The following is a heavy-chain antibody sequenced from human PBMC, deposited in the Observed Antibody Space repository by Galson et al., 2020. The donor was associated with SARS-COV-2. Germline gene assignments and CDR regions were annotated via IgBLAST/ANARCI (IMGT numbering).Heavy chain of an antibody. D-gene: IGHD3-3*01. CDR3: MRDAQDNFWTGPRGDC. CDR1: GFIFSTYE. Sequence: GGSLRLSCGASGFIFSTYEMNWVRQAPGKGLEWVSYISISGSRTNYADFAKGRFTISRDNAKNSLSLQMNSLRAEDTAVYYCMRDAQDNFWTGPRGDCWGQGTLVTVSS. V-gene: IGHV3-48*03. J-gene: IGHJ4*02. CDR2: ISISGSRT.